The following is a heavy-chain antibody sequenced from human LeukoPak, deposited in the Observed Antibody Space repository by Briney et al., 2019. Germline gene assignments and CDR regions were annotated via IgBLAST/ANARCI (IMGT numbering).Heavy chain of an antibody. Sequence: PSETLSLTCTVSGGSISSGGYYWSWIRQPPGKGLEWIGYIYHSGSTYYNPSLKSRVTISVDRSKNQFSLKLSSVTAADTAVYYCARGGDCTNGVCYPGYWGQGTLVTVSS. CDR1: GGSISSGGYY. CDR3: ARGGDCTNGVCYPGY. V-gene: IGHV4-30-2*01. J-gene: IGHJ4*02. D-gene: IGHD2-8*01. CDR2: IYHSGST.